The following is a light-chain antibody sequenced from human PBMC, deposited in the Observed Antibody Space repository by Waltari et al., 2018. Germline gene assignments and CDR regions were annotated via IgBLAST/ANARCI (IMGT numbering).Light chain of an antibody. Sequence: SALTQPASVSGSPGQSITISCTGTSSDVGGYDYVSWYQQHPGKAPKLMLYDVSNRPLEVSHRFSGSKSGNTASLTISGLQADDEAEYYCGSYTSSTTLAFGTGTKVTVL. CDR2: DVS. CDR3: GSYTSSTTLA. V-gene: IGLV2-14*03. J-gene: IGLJ1*01. CDR1: SSDVGGYDY.